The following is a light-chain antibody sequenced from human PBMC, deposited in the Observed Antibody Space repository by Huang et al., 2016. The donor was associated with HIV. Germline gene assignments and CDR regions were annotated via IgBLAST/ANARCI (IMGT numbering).Light chain of an antibody. V-gene: IGKV3-15*01. CDR3: QQYNNWPLT. J-gene: IGKJ3*01. CDR2: GAS. CDR1: QSVSSN. Sequence: EILMTQSPATLSVSPGERATLSCRASQSVSSNLAWYQQKPGQAPRLLIYGASTRATGIPARFSGSWSGTEFTLTISSLQSEDFAVYYCQQYNNWPLTFGPGTKVDIK.